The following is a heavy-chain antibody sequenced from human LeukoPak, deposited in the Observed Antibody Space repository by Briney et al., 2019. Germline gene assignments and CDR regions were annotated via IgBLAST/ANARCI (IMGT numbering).Heavy chain of an antibody. Sequence: PGGSLRLSCAASGLTVSGNYMSWVRQASGRGLEWVGLIRSKPSSYTTVYAASVKGRFTISRDDSKNTAYLQMNSLKAEDTAVYYCTRQDCSGGSCSYVDYWGQGTLVTVSS. J-gene: IGHJ4*02. CDR3: TRQDCSGGSCSYVDY. V-gene: IGHV3-73*01. CDR2: IRSKPSSYTT. CDR1: GLTVSGNY. D-gene: IGHD2-15*01.